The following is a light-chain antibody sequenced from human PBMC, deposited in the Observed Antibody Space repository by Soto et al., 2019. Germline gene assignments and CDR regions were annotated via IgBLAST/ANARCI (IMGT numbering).Light chain of an antibody. CDR3: CSYAGSSTLV. CDR1: SSDVGSYNV. CDR2: EGS. V-gene: IGLV2-23*01. Sequence: QSALAQPASVTGSPGQSITISCTGTSSDVGSYNVVSWYQQHPGKAPKLMIYEGSKRPSGVSDRFSGSKSGNTASLTISRLQADDDTDYYCCSYAGSSTLVFGTGTKVTGL. J-gene: IGLJ1*01.